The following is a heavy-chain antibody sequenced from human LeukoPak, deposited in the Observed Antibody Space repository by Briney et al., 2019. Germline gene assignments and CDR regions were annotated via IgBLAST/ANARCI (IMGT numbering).Heavy chain of an antibody. CDR2: ISDSGDFT. CDR1: GFTFSNYA. Sequence: GGSLRLSCAASGFTFSNYAMNWVRQAPGKGLEWVSSISDSGDFTYYADSVKGRFTISRDNSKNTLFVQMSSLRAEDTAVYYCAKGSRQFSSDKAGPIDYWGQGTLVTVSS. J-gene: IGHJ4*02. V-gene: IGHV3-23*01. CDR3: AKGSRQFSSDKAGPIDY. D-gene: IGHD6-19*01.